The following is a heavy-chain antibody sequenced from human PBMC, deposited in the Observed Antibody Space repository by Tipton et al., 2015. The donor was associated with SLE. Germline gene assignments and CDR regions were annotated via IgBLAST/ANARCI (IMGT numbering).Heavy chain of an antibody. CDR1: GFTFSSYS. V-gene: IGHV3-48*01. CDR3: ASLVVVPAATGDY. D-gene: IGHD2-2*01. CDR2: ISSSSSTI. Sequence: SLRLSCAASGFTFSSYSMNWVRQAPGKGLEWVSYISSSSSTIYYADSVKCRFTISRDNAKNSLYLQMNSLRAEDTAVYYCASLVVVPAATGDYWGPGTLVTVSS. J-gene: IGHJ4*02.